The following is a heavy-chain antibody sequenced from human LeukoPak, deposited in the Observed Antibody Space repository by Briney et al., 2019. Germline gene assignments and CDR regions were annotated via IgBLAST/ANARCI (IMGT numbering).Heavy chain of an antibody. D-gene: IGHD3-9*01. Sequence: GGSLRLSCAASGFTFSSYWMHWVRQAPGKGLVWVSRINSDGSSTSYADSVKGRFTISRDNAKNSLYLQMNSLRGEDTAVYYCARGSDILTGYPENAFDIWGQGTMVTVSS. CDR3: ARGSDILTGYPENAFDI. CDR1: GFTFSSYW. CDR2: INSDGSST. V-gene: IGHV3-74*01. J-gene: IGHJ3*02.